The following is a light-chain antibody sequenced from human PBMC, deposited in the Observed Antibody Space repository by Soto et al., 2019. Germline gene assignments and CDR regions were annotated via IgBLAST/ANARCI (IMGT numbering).Light chain of an antibody. Sequence: EIVLAQSPGTLSLSPGERATFSCRASQSVRSNLAWYQQKPGQAPRLLIYDASNRATGIPARFSGSGSGTDFTLTISSLEPEDFAVYYCQQRSNWRVTFGQGTRLEI. CDR2: DAS. CDR3: QQRSNWRVT. V-gene: IGKV3-11*01. J-gene: IGKJ5*01. CDR1: QSVRSN.